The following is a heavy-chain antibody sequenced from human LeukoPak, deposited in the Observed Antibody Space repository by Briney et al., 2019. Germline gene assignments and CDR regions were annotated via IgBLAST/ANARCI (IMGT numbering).Heavy chain of an antibody. CDR1: GFTFSNYA. CDR3: AELGITMIGGV. V-gene: IGHV3-23*01. CDR2: ISDSGGST. D-gene: IGHD3-10*02. J-gene: IGHJ6*04. Sequence: GGSLRLSCAASGFTFSNYAMSWVRQAPGKGLEWVSAISDSGGSTYYADSVKGRFTISRDSSKNTLYLQMNSLRAEDTAVYYCAELGITMIGGVWGKGTTVTISS.